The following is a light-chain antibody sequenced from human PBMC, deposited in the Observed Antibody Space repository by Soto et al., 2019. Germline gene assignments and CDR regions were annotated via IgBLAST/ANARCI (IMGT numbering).Light chain of an antibody. J-gene: IGKJ5*01. CDR3: QQYNNWHPIT. V-gene: IGKV3-15*01. CDR1: ESVTDY. CDR2: SGS. Sequence: EIVLTQSPATLSLSPGETCTLSFRASESVTDYIAWYQQKPGQAPRLLIYSGSTRANGVPARFSGSGSGTEFTLTISSLQSDDFAFYYCQQYNNWHPITFGQGTRLEIK.